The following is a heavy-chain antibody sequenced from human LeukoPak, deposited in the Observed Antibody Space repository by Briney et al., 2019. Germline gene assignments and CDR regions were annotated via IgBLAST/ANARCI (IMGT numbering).Heavy chain of an antibody. V-gene: IGHV3-30*04. CDR1: GFTFSTYP. CDR2: ISYDGSDK. J-gene: IGHJ4*02. CDR3: KEVDY. Sequence: GGSLRLSCAASGFTFSTYPMHWVRQAPGKGLEWVAGISYDGSDKYYAASVKGRFTISRDNSKNTLYLQMNSLGAEDTAIYYCKEVDYWGQGTLVTVSS.